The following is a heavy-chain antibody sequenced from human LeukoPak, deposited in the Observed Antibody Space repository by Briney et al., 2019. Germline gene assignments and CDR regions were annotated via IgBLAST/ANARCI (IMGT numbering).Heavy chain of an antibody. CDR3: VKDRSIAAPNNDFFDS. CDR2: ISYDGSNK. Sequence: GGSLRLSCAASGFTFISYAMHWFRQAPGKGREGGAVISYDGSNKYYADSVKGRFTISRDNSKNTLYLQMSSLRADDTAVYYCVKDRSIAAPNNDFFDSWGQGALVTVSS. CDR1: GFTFISYA. D-gene: IGHD6-6*01. V-gene: IGHV3-30*14. J-gene: IGHJ4*02.